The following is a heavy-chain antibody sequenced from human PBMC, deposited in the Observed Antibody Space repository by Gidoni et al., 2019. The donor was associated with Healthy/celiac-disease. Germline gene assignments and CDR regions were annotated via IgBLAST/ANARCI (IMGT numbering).Heavy chain of an antibody. CDR2: ISSSSSYI. V-gene: IGHV3-21*01. Sequence: EVQLVESGGGLVKPGGSLRLSCAASGFTFSSYSMNLVRQAPGKGLEWLSSISSSSSYIYYADSVKGRFTISRDNAKNSLYLQMNSLRAEDTAVYYCARAHFWSDYYYYMDVWGKGTTVTVSS. J-gene: IGHJ6*03. CDR3: ARAHFWSDYYYYMDV. CDR1: GFTFSSYS. D-gene: IGHD3-3*02.